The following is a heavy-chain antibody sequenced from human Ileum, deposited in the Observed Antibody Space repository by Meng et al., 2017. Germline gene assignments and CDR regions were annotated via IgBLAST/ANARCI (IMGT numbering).Heavy chain of an antibody. V-gene: IGHV3-74*01. CDR1: GFTFSNYW. Sequence: EVQLVESGGGLVQPGGSLRLSCAASGFTFSNYWMHWVRQVPGKGLVWVSRINRDGTSKSYADSLEGRFSISRDNAKNTLYLQMNNLRPEDTAVYYCSRDLSSEWELVGWGQGTLVTVSS. D-gene: IGHD1-26*01. CDR2: INRDGTSK. J-gene: IGHJ4*02. CDR3: SRDLSSEWELVG.